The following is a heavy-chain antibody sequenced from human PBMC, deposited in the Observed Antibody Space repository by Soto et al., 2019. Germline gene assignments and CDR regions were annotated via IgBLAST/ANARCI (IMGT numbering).Heavy chain of an antibody. Sequence: PGGSLRLSCAASGFTFSSYDMHWVRQATGKGLEWVSAIGTAGDPYYPGSVKGRFTISRENAKNSLYLQMNSLRAGDTAVYYCARGGYCSGGSCYPDAFDIWGQGTMVTVSS. D-gene: IGHD2-15*01. CDR2: IGTAGDP. CDR1: GFTFSSYD. J-gene: IGHJ3*02. V-gene: IGHV3-13*05. CDR3: ARGGYCSGGSCYPDAFDI.